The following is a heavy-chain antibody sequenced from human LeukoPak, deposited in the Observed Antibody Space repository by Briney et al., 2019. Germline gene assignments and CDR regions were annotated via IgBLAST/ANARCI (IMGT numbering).Heavy chain of an antibody. J-gene: IGHJ4*02. CDR1: VFTFSSYS. CDR2: ISSSSSYI. D-gene: IGHD5-18*01. Sequence: GGSLRLSSADSVFTFSSYSMNWVRQAPGKGLEWVSSISSSSSYIYYADSVKGRFTISRDNAKNSLYLQMNSLGAEDSAVYYCARSGYGYALDYWGQGTLVTVSS. V-gene: IGHV3-21*01. CDR3: ARSGYGYALDY.